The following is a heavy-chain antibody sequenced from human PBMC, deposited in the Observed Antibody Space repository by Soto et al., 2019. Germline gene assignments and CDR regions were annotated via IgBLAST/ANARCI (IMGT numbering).Heavy chain of an antibody. V-gene: IGHV4-59*01. CDR2: ISDGGST. J-gene: IGHJ6*02. CDR3: EGYGSSSICTEDHYFASEV. Sequence: SETLSLTCNVSGSSIYTYSWNWIRQSPGTGLERIGYISDGGSTNYNPSLTSRVTISVDTSKKQVSLKLSSVSAPDTARYFCEGYGSSSICTEDHYFASEVWGQGTTVTVSS. D-gene: IGHD2-2*01. CDR1: GSSIYTYS.